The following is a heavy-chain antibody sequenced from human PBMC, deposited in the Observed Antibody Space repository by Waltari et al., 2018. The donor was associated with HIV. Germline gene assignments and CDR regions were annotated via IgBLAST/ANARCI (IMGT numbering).Heavy chain of an antibody. V-gene: IGHV4-34*01. CDR1: GGSFRGSY. CDR2: INHSGSS. CDR3: ARDSVPSFDYGDYYYYGMDV. D-gene: IGHD4-17*01. J-gene: IGHJ6*01. Sequence: VQLQQWGAGLLRPSETLSLTCAVYGGSFRGSYWSWIRQPPGKGVEWIGEINHSGSSNYNPSLKSRVTISVDTSKNQFSLRLRSVTAADTAVYYCARDSVPSFDYGDYYYYGMDVWSQGTTVTVSS.